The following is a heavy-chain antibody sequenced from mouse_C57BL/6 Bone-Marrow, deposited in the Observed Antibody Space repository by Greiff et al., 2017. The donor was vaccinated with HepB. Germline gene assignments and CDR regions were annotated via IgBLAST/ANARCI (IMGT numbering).Heavy chain of an antibody. CDR2: INYDGSST. D-gene: IGHD2-3*01. V-gene: IGHV5-16*01. CDR3: ARDDDVGSFAY. CDR1: GFTFSDYY. J-gene: IGHJ3*01. Sequence: EVKLVESEGGLVQPGSSMKLSCTASGFTFSDYYMAWVRQVPEKGLEWVANINYDGSSTYYLDSLKSRFIISRDNAKNILYLQMSSLKSEDTATYYCARDDDVGSFAYWGQGTLVTVSA.